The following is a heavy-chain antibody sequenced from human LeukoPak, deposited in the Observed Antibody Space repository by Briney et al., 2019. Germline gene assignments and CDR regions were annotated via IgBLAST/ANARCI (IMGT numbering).Heavy chain of an antibody. CDR1: GGSISDFY. CDR3: ATSPWRDNYDVLTGYYISELDFQH. V-gene: IGHV4-59*01. J-gene: IGHJ1*01. Sequence: SETLSYPCAVCGGSISDFYWGWVRQPPLKGRELTGYNYYSWGANYDPSLEIRVTISVDTSTKQFSLKLSSVTAADTAVYYCATSPWRDNYDVLTGYYISELDFQHWGQGTLVTVSS. CDR2: NYYSWGA. D-gene: IGHD3-9*01.